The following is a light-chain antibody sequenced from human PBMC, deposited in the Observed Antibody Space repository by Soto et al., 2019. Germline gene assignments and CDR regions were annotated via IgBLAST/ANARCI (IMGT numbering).Light chain of an antibody. CDR2: EVS. CDR1: SRDVGGYNY. CDR3: SSYTSSSTLGV. J-gene: IGLJ1*01. V-gene: IGLV2-14*01. Sequence: QSALTQPASVSGSPGQSITISCTGTSRDVGGYNYVSWYQQHPGKAPKLMIYEVSNRPSGVSNRFSGSKSGNTASQTISGLQAEDEADYYCSSYTSSSTLGVFGTGTKLTVL.